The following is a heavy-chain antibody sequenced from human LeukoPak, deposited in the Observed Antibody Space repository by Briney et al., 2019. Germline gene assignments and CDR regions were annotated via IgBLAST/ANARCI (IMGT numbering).Heavy chain of an antibody. CDR2: IYYSGST. J-gene: IGHJ5*02. V-gene: IGHV4-59*01. CDR3: ARDRAPSSGWFQYNWFDP. Sequence: PSETLSLTCSVSGGSISSYYWSWIRQPPGKGLEWIGYIYYSGSTNYNPSLKSRVTISVDTSKNQFSLKLSSVTAADTAVYYCARDRAPSSGWFQYNWFDPWGQGTLVTVSP. CDR1: GGSISSYY. D-gene: IGHD6-19*01.